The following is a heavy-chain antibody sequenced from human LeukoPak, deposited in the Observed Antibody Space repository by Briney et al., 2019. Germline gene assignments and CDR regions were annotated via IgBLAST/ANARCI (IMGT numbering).Heavy chain of an antibody. CDR2: IYYSGST. J-gene: IGHJ4*02. V-gene: IGHV4-61*08. CDR3: ARLGIGVVPSAMLGDYYFDY. CDR1: GGSISSGGYY. Sequence: PSETLSLTCTVSGGSISSGGYYWSWIRQPPGKGLEWIGYIYYSGSTKYNPSLKSRVTISVDTSKNQFSLKLTSVTAADTAVYYCARLGIGVVPSAMLGDYYFDYWGQGTLVTVSS. D-gene: IGHD2-2*01.